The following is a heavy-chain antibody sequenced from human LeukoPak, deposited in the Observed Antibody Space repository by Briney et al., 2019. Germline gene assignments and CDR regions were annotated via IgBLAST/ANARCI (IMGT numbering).Heavy chain of an antibody. D-gene: IGHD3-10*01. CDR1: GGSFSGYY. J-gene: IGHJ4*02. CDR2: IDHSGST. CDR3: ARHVGPPRWFGELLGRKTYFDY. Sequence: PSETLSLTCAVYGGSFSGYYWSWIRQPPGKGLEWIGEIDHSGSTNYNPSLKSRVTISVDTSKNQFSLKLSSVTAADTAVYYCARHVGPPRWFGELLGRKTYFDYWGQGTLVTVSS. V-gene: IGHV4-34*01.